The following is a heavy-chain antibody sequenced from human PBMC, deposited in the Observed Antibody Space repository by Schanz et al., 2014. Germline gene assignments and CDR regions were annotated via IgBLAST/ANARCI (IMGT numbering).Heavy chain of an antibody. D-gene: IGHD3-3*01. CDR3: ARRVENSIFGVVIHDGFDP. J-gene: IGHJ5*02. CDR1: GGSISSEY. V-gene: IGHV4-59*08. Sequence: QVQLQESGPALVKPSETLSLTCTVSGGSISSEYWSWIRQPAGKGLEWIGHIYYSGSTNYNPSLKSRVTISVDTPKNQFSLKLPSVPAADTALYYCARRVENSIFGVVIHDGFDPWGQGTLVTVSS. CDR2: IYYSGST.